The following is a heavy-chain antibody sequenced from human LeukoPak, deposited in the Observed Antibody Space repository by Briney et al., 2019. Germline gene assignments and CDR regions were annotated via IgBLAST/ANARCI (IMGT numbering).Heavy chain of an antibody. J-gene: IGHJ4*02. CDR1: GGSISGYY. CDR2: TNHGGST. V-gene: IGHV4-34*01. D-gene: IGHD6-13*01. Sequence: RPSETLSLTCAVYGGSISGYYWNWIRQTPGKGLEWIGETNHGGSTNYNPSLKSRVTISVDTSKKQFSLKLYSVAAADTAVYYCARREGIEAAGTDYWGQGTLVTVSS. CDR3: ARREGIEAAGTDY.